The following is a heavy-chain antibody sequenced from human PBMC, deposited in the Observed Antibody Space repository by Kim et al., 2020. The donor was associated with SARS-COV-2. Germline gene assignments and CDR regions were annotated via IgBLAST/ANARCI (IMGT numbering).Heavy chain of an antibody. CDR1: GFTFSSYG. V-gene: IGHV3-30*18. J-gene: IGHJ6*02. Sequence: GGSLRLSCAASGFTFSSYGMHWVRQAPGKGLEWVAVISYDGSNKYYADSVKGRFTISRDNSKNTLYLQMNSLRAEDTAVYYCAKGADYYDSSGYREYYYGMDVWGQGTTVTVSS. D-gene: IGHD3-22*01. CDR3: AKGADYYDSSGYREYYYGMDV. CDR2: ISYDGSNK.